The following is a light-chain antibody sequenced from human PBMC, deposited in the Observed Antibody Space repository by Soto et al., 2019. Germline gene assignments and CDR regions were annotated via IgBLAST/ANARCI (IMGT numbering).Light chain of an antibody. Sequence: EVVLTQSPGTLSLSLGEGATLSSRASQSVSSSYLAWYQQKPGQAPRLLIYGASSRATGIPDRFSGSGSGTDFTLTISRLEPEDFAVYYCQQYGSSPLTFGGGTKVDI. V-gene: IGKV3-20*01. J-gene: IGKJ4*01. CDR1: QSVSSSY. CDR3: QQYGSSPLT. CDR2: GAS.